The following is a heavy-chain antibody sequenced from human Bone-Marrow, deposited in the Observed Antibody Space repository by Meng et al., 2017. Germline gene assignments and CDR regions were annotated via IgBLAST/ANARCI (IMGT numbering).Heavy chain of an antibody. CDR1: GGSISSYY. Sequence: SETLSLTCTVSGGSISSYYWSWIRQPPGKGLEWIGYIYYSGSTNYNPSLKSRVTISVDTSKNQFSLKLSSVTAADTAVYYCARGSPHLGGAFDIWGQGTMVTVSS. CDR3: ARGSPHLGGAFDI. D-gene: IGHD2-15*01. CDR2: IYYSGST. J-gene: IGHJ3*02. V-gene: IGHV4-59*01.